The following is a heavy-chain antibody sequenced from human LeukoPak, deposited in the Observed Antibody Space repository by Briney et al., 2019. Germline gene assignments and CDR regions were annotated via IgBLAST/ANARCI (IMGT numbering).Heavy chain of an antibody. Sequence: PSETLSLTCTVSGGSISSGDYYWSWIRQPPGKGLEWIGYIYYSGSTYYNPSLKSRVTISVDTSKNQFSLKLSSVTAADTAVYYCARGRPPYGYSYGYNYWGQGTLVTVSS. CDR3: ARGRPPYGYSYGYNY. CDR1: GGSISSGDYY. J-gene: IGHJ4*02. CDR2: IYYSGST. D-gene: IGHD5-18*01. V-gene: IGHV4-30-4*08.